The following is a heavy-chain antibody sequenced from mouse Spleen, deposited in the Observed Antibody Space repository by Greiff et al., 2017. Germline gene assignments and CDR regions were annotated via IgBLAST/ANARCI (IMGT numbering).Heavy chain of an antibody. V-gene: IGHV1-82*01. D-gene: IGHD1-1*01. J-gene: IGHJ2*01. Sequence: QVQLQQSGPELVKPGASVKISCKASGYAFSSSWMNWVKQRPGKGLEWIGRIYPGDGDTNYNGKFKGKATLTADKSSSTAYMQLSSLTSEDSAVYFCVGSIDYYALLDYWGKGTPLTVS. CDR2: IYPGDGDT. CDR3: VGSIDYYALLDY. CDR1: GYAFSSSW.